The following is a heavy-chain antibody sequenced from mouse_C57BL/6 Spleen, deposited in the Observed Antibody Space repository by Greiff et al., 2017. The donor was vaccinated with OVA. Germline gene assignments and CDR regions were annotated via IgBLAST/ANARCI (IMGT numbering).Heavy chain of an antibody. Sequence: VKLVESGPGLVAPSQSLSITCTVSGFSLTSYAISWVRQPPGKGLEWLGVIWTGGGTNYNSAPKSRLSISKDNSKSQVFLKMNRLQTNDTARYYCARNYYGSSYPFDYWGQGTTLTVSS. CDR2: IWTGGGT. CDR1: GFSLTSYA. V-gene: IGHV2-9-1*01. CDR3: ARNYYGSSYPFDY. D-gene: IGHD1-1*01. J-gene: IGHJ2*01.